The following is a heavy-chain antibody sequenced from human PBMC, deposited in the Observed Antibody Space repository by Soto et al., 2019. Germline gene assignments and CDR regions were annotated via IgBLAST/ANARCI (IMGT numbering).Heavy chain of an antibody. D-gene: IGHD1-1*01. CDR1: GFSLSTRGVS. J-gene: IGHJ3*01. CDR3: AADAVHNGFDF. V-gene: IGHV2-5*01. Sequence: QITLKESGPTLVKPTQTLTLTCTFSGFSLSTRGVSVGWIRQPPGNALDWLALIYGNDDKRYSPSLKSRLTITKDTTKHQVVLTMTNMGPVDTATYYCAADAVHNGFDFCGQGTMVTVSS. CDR2: IYGNDDK.